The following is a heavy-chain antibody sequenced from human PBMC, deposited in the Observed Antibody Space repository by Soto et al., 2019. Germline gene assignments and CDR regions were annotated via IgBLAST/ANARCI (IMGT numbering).Heavy chain of an antibody. CDR3: AKHSHSASYYWAVDI. D-gene: IGHD1-26*01. CDR2: IYPDDSDA. CDR1: GYSFSNYW. J-gene: IGHJ3*02. Sequence: PGESLKISCKGSGYSFSNYWLVWVRQMPGKGLEWMGIIYPDDSDARYSPSFQGQVTISADKSISTAYLQWSSLKASDTAMHYCAKHSHSASYYWAVDIWGQGTMVTVSS. V-gene: IGHV5-51*01.